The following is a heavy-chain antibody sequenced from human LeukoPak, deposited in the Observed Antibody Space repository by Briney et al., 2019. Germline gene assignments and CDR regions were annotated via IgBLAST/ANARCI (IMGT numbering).Heavy chain of an antibody. CDR1: GYSFTSYW. Sequence: GESLKISCKGSGYSFTSYWTGWVRQMPGKGLEWMGITYPGDSDTRYSPSFQGQVTISADKSISTAYLQWSSLKASDTAMYYCARRADYDSSGYYHDYFDYWGQGTLVTVSS. J-gene: IGHJ4*02. V-gene: IGHV5-51*01. CDR2: TYPGDSDT. D-gene: IGHD3-22*01. CDR3: ARRADYDSSGYYHDYFDY.